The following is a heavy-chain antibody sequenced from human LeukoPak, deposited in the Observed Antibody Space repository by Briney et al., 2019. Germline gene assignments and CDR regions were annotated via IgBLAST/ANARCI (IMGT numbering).Heavy chain of an antibody. V-gene: IGHV3-7*01. J-gene: IGHJ6*03. CDR2: IKQDGSEK. CDR3: ARVFASSSWTTHYYYYYYMDV. CDR1: GFTFSSYW. Sequence: GGSLRLSCAASGFTFSSYWMSWVRQAPGKGLEWVANIKQDGSEKYYVDSVKGRFPISRDNAKNSLYLRMNSLRAEDTAVYYCARVFASSSWTTHYYYYYYMDVWGKGTTVTVSS. D-gene: IGHD6-13*01.